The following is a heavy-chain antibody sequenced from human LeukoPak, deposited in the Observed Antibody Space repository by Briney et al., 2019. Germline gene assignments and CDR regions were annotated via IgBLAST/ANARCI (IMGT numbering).Heavy chain of an antibody. D-gene: IGHD3-22*01. V-gene: IGHV4-61*02. Sequence: EASETLSLTCTVSGGSISSGSYYWSWIRQPAGKGLEWIGRIYTSGSTNYNPSLKSRVTISVDTSKNQFSLKLSSVTAADTAVYYCARDRPAYYYDSSGYPWGQGTLVTVSS. J-gene: IGHJ5*02. CDR3: ARDRPAYYYDSSGYP. CDR1: GGSISSGSYY. CDR2: IYTSGST.